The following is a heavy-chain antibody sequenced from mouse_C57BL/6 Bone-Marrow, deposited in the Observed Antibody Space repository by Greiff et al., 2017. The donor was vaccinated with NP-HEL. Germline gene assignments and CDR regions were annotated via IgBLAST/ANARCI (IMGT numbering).Heavy chain of an antibody. J-gene: IGHJ2*01. D-gene: IGHD1-1*01. CDR1: GFTFSNYW. CDR2: IRLKSDNYAT. Sequence: EVKLQESGGGLVQPGGSMKLSCVASGFTFSNYWMNWVRQSPEKGLEWVAQIRLKSDNYATHYAESVKGRFTISRDDSKSSVYLQMNNLRAEDTGIYYCTGPVVATDFDYWGQGTTLTVSS. V-gene: IGHV6-3*01. CDR3: TGPVVATDFDY.